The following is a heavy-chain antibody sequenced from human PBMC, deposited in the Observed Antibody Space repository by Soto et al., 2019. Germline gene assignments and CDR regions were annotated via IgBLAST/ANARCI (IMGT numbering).Heavy chain of an antibody. CDR3: ARDPHEFWTSYWFDP. J-gene: IGHJ5*02. V-gene: IGHV1-18*01. CDR1: GYTFTSYA. D-gene: IGHD3-3*01. Sequence: GASVKVSCKASGYTFTSYAMHWVRQAHGQGLELMGWISAYDGKTTYAEKFQGRVTLTTDTSTSTAYMELRSLRSDDTAIYYCARDPHEFWTSYWFDPWGQGTPVTVSS. CDR2: ISAYDGKT.